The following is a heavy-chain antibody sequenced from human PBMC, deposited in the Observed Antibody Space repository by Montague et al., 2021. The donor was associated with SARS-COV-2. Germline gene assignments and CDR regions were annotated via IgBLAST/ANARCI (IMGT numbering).Heavy chain of an antibody. V-gene: IGHV4-59*08. CDR2: IYYSGST. CDR3: ARLEAGDCSGGSCYSSWFDP. CDR1: GGSISSYY. Sequence: SETLSLTCTVSGGSISSYYWSWIRLPPGKGLEWIGYIYYSGSTNYNPSLKSRVTISVDTSKNQFSLKLSSVTAADTAVYYCARLEAGDCSGGSCYSSWFDPWGQGTLVTVSS. J-gene: IGHJ5*02. D-gene: IGHD2-15*01.